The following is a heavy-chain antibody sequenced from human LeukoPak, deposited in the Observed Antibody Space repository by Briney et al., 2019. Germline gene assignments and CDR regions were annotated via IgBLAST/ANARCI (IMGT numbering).Heavy chain of an antibody. CDR1: GDTFSSYV. V-gene: IGHV1-69*13. CDR3: AKEGDCSGGTCFDH. D-gene: IGHD2-15*01. CDR2: IIPMFGST. Sequence: ASVKVSCKASGDTFSSYVISWVRQAPGQGLKWMGRIIPMFGSTNYAQKFQGRVTITADESTSTGYMELSRLRADDTALYYCAKEGDCSGGTCFDHWGQGTLVTVSS. J-gene: IGHJ4*02.